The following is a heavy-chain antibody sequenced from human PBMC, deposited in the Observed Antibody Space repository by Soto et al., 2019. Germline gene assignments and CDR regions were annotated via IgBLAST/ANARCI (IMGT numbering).Heavy chain of an antibody. CDR1: GGTFSSYA. CDR2: IIPILGTA. Sequence: QVQLVQSGAEVKKPGSSVKVSCKASGGTFSSYAISWVRQAPGQGLEWMGGIIPILGTANYAQKLQGRVTITAGKCTSTAYKELRNLRSVATAVYNYARGMVVVVPAGGEGGYDYYGMDVWGQGTTVTVSS. D-gene: IGHD2-2*01. V-gene: IGHV1-69*06. J-gene: IGHJ6*02. CDR3: ARGMVVVVPAGGEGGYDYYGMDV.